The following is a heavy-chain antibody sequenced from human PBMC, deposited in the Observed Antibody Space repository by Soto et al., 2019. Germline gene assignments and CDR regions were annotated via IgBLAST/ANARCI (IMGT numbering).Heavy chain of an antibody. CDR3: ARDYYGSGRFSRYGMDV. V-gene: IGHV1-46*01. D-gene: IGHD3-10*01. CDR1: GCTFTSYY. CDR2: INPSGGST. J-gene: IGHJ6*02. Sequence: ASVKVSCKASGCTFTSYYMHWVRQAPGQGLEWMGIINPSGGSTSYAQEFQGRVTMTRDTSTSTVYMELSSLRSEDTAVYYCARDYYGSGRFSRYGMDVCGQGTTVTVSS.